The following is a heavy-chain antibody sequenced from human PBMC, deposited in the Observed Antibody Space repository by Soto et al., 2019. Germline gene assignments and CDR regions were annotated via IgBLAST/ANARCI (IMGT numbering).Heavy chain of an antibody. CDR1: GVTFSSYA. Sequence: PGGSLRLSCAASGVTFSSYAMSWVRQAPGKGLEWVSAISGSGGSTYYADSVKGRFTISRDNSKNTLYLQMNSLRAEDTAVYYCAKDPMAYCGGDCYSGQYAFDIWGQGTMVTVSS. V-gene: IGHV3-23*01. D-gene: IGHD2-21*02. CDR2: ISGSGGST. J-gene: IGHJ3*02. CDR3: AKDPMAYCGGDCYSGQYAFDI.